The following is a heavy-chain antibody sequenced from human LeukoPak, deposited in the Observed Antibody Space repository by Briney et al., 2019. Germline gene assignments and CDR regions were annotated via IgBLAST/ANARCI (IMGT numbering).Heavy chain of an antibody. J-gene: IGHJ4*02. Sequence: SETLSLTCTVSGGSISSSSYYWGWIRQPPGKGLEWIGSIYCSGSTYYNPSLKSRVTISVDRSKNQFSLKLSSVTAADTAVYYCARGTDSSSWYSLDYWGQGTLVTVSS. CDR2: IYCSGST. CDR1: GGSISSSSYY. D-gene: IGHD6-13*01. CDR3: ARGTDSSSWYSLDY. V-gene: IGHV4-39*07.